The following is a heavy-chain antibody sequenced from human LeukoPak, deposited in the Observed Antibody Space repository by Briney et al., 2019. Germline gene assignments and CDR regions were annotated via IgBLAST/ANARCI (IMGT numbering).Heavy chain of an antibody. D-gene: IGHD6-19*01. Sequence: ASVKVSCKASGYTFTSYGISWVRQAPGQGLEWMGWISAYNGNTNYAQKLQGRVTMTTDTSTSTAYMELRSLRSDDTAVYYCAREIKAVAGLVYYYYGMDVWGQGTTVTVSS. CDR2: ISAYNGNT. CDR1: GYTFTSYG. CDR3: AREIKAVAGLVYYYYGMDV. V-gene: IGHV1-18*01. J-gene: IGHJ6*02.